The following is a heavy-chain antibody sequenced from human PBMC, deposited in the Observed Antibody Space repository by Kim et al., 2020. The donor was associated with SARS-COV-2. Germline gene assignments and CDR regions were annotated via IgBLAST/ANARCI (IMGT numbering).Heavy chain of an antibody. J-gene: IGHJ4*02. Sequence: GGSLRLSCAASGFTFSDFAMHWVRQASGKGLEWVGRIRSKAGSYATAYDASVKGRFAVSRDDSKNTAYLQMNSLETEDTAVYYCTRNYGSGLLPGGRWGQGTVV. CDR3: TRNYGSGLLPGGR. CDR2: IRSKAGSYAT. D-gene: IGHD3-10*01. CDR1: GFTFSDFA. V-gene: IGHV3-73*01.